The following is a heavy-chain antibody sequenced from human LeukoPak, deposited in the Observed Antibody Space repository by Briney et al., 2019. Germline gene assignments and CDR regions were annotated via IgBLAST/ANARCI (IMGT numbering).Heavy chain of an antibody. CDR1: GGTFSSYT. J-gene: IGHJ4*02. Sequence: VASVKVSCRASGGTFSSYTISWVRQARGQGVEGMGRIIPILGIANYAQKFQGRVTITADKATSTAYMELSSLRCEDTAVYYCARIGRWGTQVDYWGQGTLVTVSS. CDR3: ARIGRWGTQVDY. V-gene: IGHV1-69*02. CDR2: IIPILGIA. D-gene: IGHD3-16*01.